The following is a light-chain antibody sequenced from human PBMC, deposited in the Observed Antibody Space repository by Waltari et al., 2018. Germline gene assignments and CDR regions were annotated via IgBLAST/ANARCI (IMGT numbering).Light chain of an antibody. Sequence: EIVLTQSPGTLSLSPGERATLSCRASESVSSSHLAWYQQKPGQAPRRLVYAESSRATGIPDRFSGSGSGTDFTLTISRLEPEDFAVYYCQQFGSSPFTFGGGTKVEIK. CDR1: ESVSSSH. J-gene: IGKJ4*01. V-gene: IGKV3-20*01. CDR2: AES. CDR3: QQFGSSPFT.